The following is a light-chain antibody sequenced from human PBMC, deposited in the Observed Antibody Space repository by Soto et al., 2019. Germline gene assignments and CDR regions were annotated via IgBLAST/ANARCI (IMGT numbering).Light chain of an antibody. CDR2: IND. Sequence: VLTQPPSASGIPGQRITISCSGSSSNIGDNPVNWYQQLPGAAPKLLIYINDQRPSGVPDRFSGSKSGTSASLAISGLQPEDEADYYCAAWDDSLNALFGTGTKVTVL. CDR1: SSNIGDNP. J-gene: IGLJ1*01. CDR3: AAWDDSLNAL. V-gene: IGLV1-44*01.